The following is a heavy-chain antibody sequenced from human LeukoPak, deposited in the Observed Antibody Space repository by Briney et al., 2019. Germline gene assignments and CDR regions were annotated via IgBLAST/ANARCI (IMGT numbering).Heavy chain of an antibody. V-gene: IGHV3-9*01. D-gene: IGHD2-15*01. CDR3: AKDIGCSGGTCYFPNYFGY. CDR1: GFTFDDYA. Sequence: GGSLRLSCTASGFTFDDYAMHWVRQAPGKGLEWVSGISWNNNNMDYADSVKGRFTISRDNAKNSLYLQMNSLRTEDTAFYFCAKDIGCSGGTCYFPNYFGYWGQGTLVTVSS. J-gene: IGHJ4*02. CDR2: ISWNNNNM.